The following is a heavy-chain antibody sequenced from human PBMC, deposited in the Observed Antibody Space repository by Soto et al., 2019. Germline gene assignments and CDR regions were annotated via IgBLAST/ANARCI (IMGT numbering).Heavy chain of an antibody. V-gene: IGHV3-30*18. CDR1: GFTFKTNG. CDR3: AKELSSGWALDY. CDR2: ISDDGSIK. Sequence: QVQVVESGGGVVQPGRSLRLSCAASGFTFKTNGMHWVRQAPGKGLEWVAFISDDGSIKSYVDSVKGRFTISRDNSENTLYLQMNSLRVEDTALYYCAKELSSGWALDYWGQGTLVTVSS. D-gene: IGHD6-19*01. J-gene: IGHJ4*02.